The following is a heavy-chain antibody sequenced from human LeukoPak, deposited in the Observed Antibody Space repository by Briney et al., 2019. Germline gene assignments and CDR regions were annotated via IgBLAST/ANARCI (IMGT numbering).Heavy chain of an antibody. D-gene: IGHD3-10*01. Sequence: GGSLRLTCAASGFTFSSYEMNWVRRAPGKGLEWVSYISSSGSTIYYADSVKGRFTISRDNAKNSLYLQMNSLRAEDTAVYYCAREVGYYGSGSYYNVEYFDYWGQGTLVTVSS. V-gene: IGHV3-48*03. CDR2: ISSSGSTI. CDR1: GFTFSSYE. J-gene: IGHJ4*02. CDR3: AREVGYYGSGSYYNVEYFDY.